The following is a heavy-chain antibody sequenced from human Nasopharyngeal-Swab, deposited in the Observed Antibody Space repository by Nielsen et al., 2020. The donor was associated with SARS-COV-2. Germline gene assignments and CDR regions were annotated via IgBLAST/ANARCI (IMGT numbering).Heavy chain of an antibody. Sequence: GGSLRLSCAASGFTFSSYAMHWVRQAPGKGLEWVAVISYDGSNKYYADSVKGRFTISRDNSKNTLYLQMNSLRAEDTAVYYCARAVAGYYYMDVWGKATTVTVSS. J-gene: IGHJ6*03. CDR2: ISYDGSNK. CDR1: GFTFSSYA. V-gene: IGHV3-30-3*01. CDR3: ARAVAGYYYMDV. D-gene: IGHD6-19*01.